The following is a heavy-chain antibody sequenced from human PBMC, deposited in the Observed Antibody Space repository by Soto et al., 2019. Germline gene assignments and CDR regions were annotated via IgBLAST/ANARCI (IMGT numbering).Heavy chain of an antibody. V-gene: IGHV1-24*01. Sequence: APVNVSSKVSGYTLTELSMHSVRHAPAKGLEWMGGFDPEDGETIYAQKFQGRVTMTEDTSTDTAYMELSSLRSEDTAVYYCATVAIAAADTNWFDPWGQGTLVTVSS. D-gene: IGHD6-13*01. CDR2: FDPEDGET. CDR3: ATVAIAAADTNWFDP. CDR1: GYTLTELS. J-gene: IGHJ5*02.